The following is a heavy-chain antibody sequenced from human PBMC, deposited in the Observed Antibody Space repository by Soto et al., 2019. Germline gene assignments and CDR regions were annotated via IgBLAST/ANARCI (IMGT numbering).Heavy chain of an antibody. CDR1: GHTFTLFG. Sequence: QVQLVQSGAEVKKPGASVKVSCTTSGHTFTLFGITWVRQAPGQGLEWMGWISPYNGDTKYAEKLEGRVTLTTDTSTDTAYMELTSLTSDDTAEYYCARGGQYRYFDYWGQGTLVTVSS. D-gene: IGHD2-2*02. CDR3: ARGGQYRYFDY. V-gene: IGHV1-18*01. J-gene: IGHJ4*02. CDR2: ISPYNGDT.